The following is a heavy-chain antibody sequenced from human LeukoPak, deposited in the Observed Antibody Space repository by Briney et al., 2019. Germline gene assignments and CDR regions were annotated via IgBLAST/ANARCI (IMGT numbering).Heavy chain of an antibody. CDR2: IYRSGST. Sequence: TSETLSLTCTASGYSISSGDYWGWIRQPPGKGLEGIGSIYRSGSTYYKPSLKSRVTISVDTSKNQFSLKLSCATAADTAVYYCARVYGSGSYLSDEIDYWGQGTLVTVSS. J-gene: IGHJ4*02. D-gene: IGHD3-10*01. CDR3: ARVYGSGSYLSDEIDY. V-gene: IGHV4-38-2*02. CDR1: GYSISSGDY.